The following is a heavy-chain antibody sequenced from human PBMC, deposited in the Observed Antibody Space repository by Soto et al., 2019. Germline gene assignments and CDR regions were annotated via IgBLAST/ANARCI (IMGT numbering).Heavy chain of an antibody. CDR1: GGSVSSGSYY. V-gene: IGHV4-61*01. Sequence: SETLSLTCTVSGGSVSSGSYYWSWIRQPPGKGLEWIGYIYYSGSTNYNPSLKSRVTISVDTSKNQFSLKLSSVTAADTAVYYCARVCLNWFDPWGQGALVTVSS. D-gene: IGHD3-16*01. CDR3: ARVCLNWFDP. CDR2: IYYSGST. J-gene: IGHJ5*02.